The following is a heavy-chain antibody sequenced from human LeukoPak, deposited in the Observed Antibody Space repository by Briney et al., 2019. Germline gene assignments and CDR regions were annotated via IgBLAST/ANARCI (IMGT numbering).Heavy chain of an antibody. J-gene: IGHJ4*02. CDR2: FDPEDGET. D-gene: IGHD4-17*01. Sequence: ASVKVSCKVSGYTLTELSMHWVRQAPGKGLEWMGGFDPEDGETIYAQKFQGRVTMTEDTSTDTAYMELSSLRSEDTAVYYCATEFTVTTGFDYWGQGTLVTVSS. CDR1: GYTLTELS. CDR3: ATEFTVTTGFDY. V-gene: IGHV1-24*01.